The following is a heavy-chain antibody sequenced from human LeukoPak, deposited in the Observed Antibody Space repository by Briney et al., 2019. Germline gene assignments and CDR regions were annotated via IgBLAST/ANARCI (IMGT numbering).Heavy chain of an antibody. CDR3: AKVEGYYYDSSGSSFDY. J-gene: IGHJ4*02. CDR1: GFTFSNYG. Sequence: PGGSLRLSCAASGFTFSNYGMHWVRQAPGKGLEWVAVIWYDGNSKNYVDSVKGRFSISRDNSKNTLYLQMNSLRAEDTAVYYCAKVEGYYYDSSGSSFDYWGQGTLVTVSS. CDR2: IWYDGNSK. D-gene: IGHD3-22*01. V-gene: IGHV3-33*06.